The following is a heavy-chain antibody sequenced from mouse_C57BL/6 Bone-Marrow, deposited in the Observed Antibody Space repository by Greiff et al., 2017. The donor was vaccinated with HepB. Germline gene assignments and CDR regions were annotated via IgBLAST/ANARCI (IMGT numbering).Heavy chain of an antibody. CDR2: IDPNSGGT. Sequence: QVQLQQPGAELVKPGASVKLSCKASGYTFTSYWMHWVKQRPGRGLEWIGRIDPNSGGTKYNEKFKSKATLTVDKPSSTAYVQLSSLTSEDAAVYYCARVYYGKRGCFDVWGRGTTVTVAS. CDR1: GYTFTSYW. V-gene: IGHV1-72*01. D-gene: IGHD1-1*01. CDR3: ARVYYGKRGCFDV. J-gene: IGHJ1*03.